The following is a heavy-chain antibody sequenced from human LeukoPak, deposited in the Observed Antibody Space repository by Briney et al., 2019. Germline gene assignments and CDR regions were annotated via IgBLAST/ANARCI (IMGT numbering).Heavy chain of an antibody. Sequence: PGGSLRLSCEASGFTFRTYGMTWVRQAPGKGLEWVSGITGSSTWTYYADSVRGRFTISRDNSKNTLHLQMNNLTADDTAIYYCARELVSLGTGYLDLWSGGTLVTVSS. D-gene: IGHD2-8*02. CDR2: ITGSSTWT. CDR1: GFTFRTYG. J-gene: IGHJ2*01. V-gene: IGHV3-23*01. CDR3: ARELVSLGTGYLDL.